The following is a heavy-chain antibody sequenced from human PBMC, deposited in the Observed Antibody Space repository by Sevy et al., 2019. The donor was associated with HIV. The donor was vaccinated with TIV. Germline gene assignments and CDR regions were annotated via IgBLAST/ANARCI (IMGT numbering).Heavy chain of an antibody. V-gene: IGHV3-23*01. J-gene: IGHJ3*02. CDR2: ISGSGGST. CDR1: GFTFSSYA. Sequence: GGSLRLSCAASGFTFSSYAMSWVRQAPGKGLEWVSAISGSGGSTYYADSVKGRFTISRDNSKNTLYLQMNSLRAEDTAVYYCAKTQHYYDSSGYYSAFDIWGQGTMVTVSS. D-gene: IGHD3-22*01. CDR3: AKTQHYYDSSGYYSAFDI.